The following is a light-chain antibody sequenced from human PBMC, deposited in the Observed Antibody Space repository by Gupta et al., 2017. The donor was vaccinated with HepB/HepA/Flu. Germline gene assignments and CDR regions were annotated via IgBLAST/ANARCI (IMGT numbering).Light chain of an antibody. J-gene: IGKJ1*01. CDR1: QSVTTN. V-gene: IGKV3-20*01. Sequence: EIVLMQSPGTLSLSPGERATLSCRATQSVTTNLAWYQQKPGQAPRLLIYGASNRAAGVPDRFRGSGSGPDCMLTSSRLETEDWAVYAWQQYGGEPRTCGQGTKVETK. CDR2: GAS. CDR3: QQYGGEPRT.